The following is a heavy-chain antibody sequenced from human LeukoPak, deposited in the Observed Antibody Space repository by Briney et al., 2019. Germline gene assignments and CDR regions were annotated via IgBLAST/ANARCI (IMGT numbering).Heavy chain of an antibody. CDR1: GGSFSGYY. D-gene: IGHD3-10*01. V-gene: IGHV4-34*01. CDR3: ARVRTPYGYYGMDV. Sequence: PSETLSLTCAVFGGSFSGYYLTWIRQSPGKGLEWVGEIHPTEGGHYNPSLESRVTMSVDTSKTQFSLRMNSVTAADTAVYYCARVRTPYGYYGMDVWGQGTTVTVSS. CDR2: IHPTEGG. J-gene: IGHJ6*02.